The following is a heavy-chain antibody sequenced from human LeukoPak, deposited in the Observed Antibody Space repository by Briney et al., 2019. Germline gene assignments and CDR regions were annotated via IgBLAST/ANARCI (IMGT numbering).Heavy chain of an antibody. CDR1: GFTFSSYS. CDR3: ARDWGIAARPLDY. V-gene: IGHV3-48*01. J-gene: IGHJ4*02. Sequence: GGSLRLSCVASGFTFSSYSMNWVRQAPGKGLEWVSYISSSSNTIYYADSVKGRFTISRDNAKNSLYLQMNSLRAEDTAVYYCARDWGIAARPLDYWGQGTLVTVSS. CDR2: ISSSSNTI. D-gene: IGHD6-6*01.